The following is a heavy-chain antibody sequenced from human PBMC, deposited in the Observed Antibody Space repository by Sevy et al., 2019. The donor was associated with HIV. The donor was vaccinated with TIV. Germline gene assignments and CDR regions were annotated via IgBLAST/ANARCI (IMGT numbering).Heavy chain of an antibody. CDR3: ARFTTARGMDV. CDR1: GFTVSSNY. CDR2: IYIGGST. J-gene: IGHJ6*02. V-gene: IGHV3-53*01. D-gene: IGHD2-2*01. Sequence: GGSLRLSCAASGFTVSSNYMSWVRQAPGKGLEWVSVIYIGGSTYYADSVKGRFTISRDNSKNTLYLQMNSLRAEDTAVYYCARFTTARGMDVWGQGTTVTVSS.